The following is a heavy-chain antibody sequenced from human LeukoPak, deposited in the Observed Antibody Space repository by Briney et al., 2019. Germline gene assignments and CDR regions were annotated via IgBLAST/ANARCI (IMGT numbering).Heavy chain of an antibody. V-gene: IGHV3-53*01. CDR2: IYSVGSK. J-gene: IGHJ6*02. Sequence: GGSLRLSCAASGFSVSTHYMSWVRQAPGKGLEWVSVIYSVGSKYYADSVKGRFTISRDNSKNTLYLQMNSLRAEDTAVYYCAKELRYFDWLPYYYYYGMDVWGQGTTVTVSS. D-gene: IGHD3-9*01. CDR1: GFSVSTHY. CDR3: AKELRYFDWLPYYYYYGMDV.